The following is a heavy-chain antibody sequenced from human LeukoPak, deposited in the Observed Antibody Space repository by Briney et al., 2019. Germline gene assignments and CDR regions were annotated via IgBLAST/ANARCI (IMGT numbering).Heavy chain of an antibody. J-gene: IGHJ5*02. CDR3: ARDVGMSGMVRGVKSRANWFDP. D-gene: IGHD3-10*01. V-gene: IGHV4-4*07. Sequence: SETLSLTCTVSGGSISSYYWSWIRQPAGKGLEWIGRTYTSGSTNYNPSLKSRVTMSVDTSKNQFSLKLSSVTAADTAVYYCARDVGMSGMVRGVKSRANWFDPWGQGTLVTVSS. CDR1: GGSISSYY. CDR2: TYTSGST.